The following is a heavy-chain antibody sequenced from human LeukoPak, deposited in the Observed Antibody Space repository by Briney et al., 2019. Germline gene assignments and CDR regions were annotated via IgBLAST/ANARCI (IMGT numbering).Heavy chain of an antibody. J-gene: IGHJ4*02. CDR3: ARREDCSGASCSKYFDY. D-gene: IGHD2-2*01. V-gene: IGHV3-20*04. CDR1: GFTFDDYG. Sequence: TGGSLRLSCAASGFTFDDYGMSWVRQAPGKGLEWVSGINWNGGSTGYADSVKGRFTISRDNAKNSLYLQMNSLRAEDTAMYYCARREDCSGASCSKYFDYWGQGILVTVSS. CDR2: INWNGGST.